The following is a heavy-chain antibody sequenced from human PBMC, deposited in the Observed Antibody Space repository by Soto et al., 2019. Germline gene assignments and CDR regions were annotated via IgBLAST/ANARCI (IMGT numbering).Heavy chain of an antibody. Sequence: PSETLSLTCAVSGGSLSSSSWLSWFRQPPGKTLEWLGEIFYSGSTKYNPSLNSRVTISADQSKNDFSLRLSSVTAADTAVYYCVHHGGVPYYHDFWGQGMLVTVSS. CDR2: IFYSGST. J-gene: IGHJ4*02. V-gene: IGHV4-4*02. CDR3: VHHGGVPYYHDF. CDR1: GGSLSSSSW. D-gene: IGHD2-8*01.